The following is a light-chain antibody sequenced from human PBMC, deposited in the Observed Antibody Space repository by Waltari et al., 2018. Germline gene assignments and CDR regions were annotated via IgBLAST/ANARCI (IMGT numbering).Light chain of an antibody. V-gene: IGLV1-47*01. CDR3: AAWDDSLSGRV. J-gene: IGLJ3*02. Sequence: QSVLTQPPSASGTPGQRVTISCPGSSSNIGSNYEYWYQQLPGTAPKLLIYRNNQRPSGVPDRFSGSKSGTSASLAISGLRSEDEADYYCAAWDDSLSGRVFGGGTKLTVL. CDR1: SSNIGSNY. CDR2: RNN.